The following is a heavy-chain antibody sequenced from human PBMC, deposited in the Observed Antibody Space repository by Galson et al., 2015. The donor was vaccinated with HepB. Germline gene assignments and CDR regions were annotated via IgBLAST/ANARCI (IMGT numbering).Heavy chain of an antibody. J-gene: IGHJ4*02. V-gene: IGHV1-18*01. Sequence: SVKVSCKAVGDTLNNYAVSWVRQAPGEGLQWMGWISGYNGNTNYAESLQGRVTMTTDTSSTTAYMELSSLRSDDTAVYFCARVRVSDTMEFDYWGQGTLVTVSS. CDR1: GDTLNNYA. CDR3: ARVRVSDTMEFDY. CDR2: ISGYNGNT. D-gene: IGHD3-10*01.